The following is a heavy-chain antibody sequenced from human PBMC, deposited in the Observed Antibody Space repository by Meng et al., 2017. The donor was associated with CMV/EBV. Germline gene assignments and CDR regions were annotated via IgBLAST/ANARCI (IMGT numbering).Heavy chain of an antibody. CDR2: IYYSGST. V-gene: IGHV4-39*07. CDR3: ASLGAYSSGPFDY. D-gene: IGHD3-22*01. J-gene: IGHJ4*02. CDR1: GGSISSSSYY. Sequence: LPLQESGPGLVKPSGPLSLTCTVSGGSISSSSYYWGWIRQPPGKGLEWIGSIYYSGSTYYNPSLKSRVTISVDTSKNQFSLKLSSVTAADTAVYYCASLGAYSSGPFDYWGQGTLVTVSS.